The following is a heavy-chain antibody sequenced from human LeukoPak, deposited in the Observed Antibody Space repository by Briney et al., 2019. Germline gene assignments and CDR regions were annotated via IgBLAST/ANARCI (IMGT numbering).Heavy chain of an antibody. V-gene: IGHV4-59*13. D-gene: IGHD4-23*01. CDR1: GGSIRSYY. Sequence: ETLSLTCTVSGGSIRSYYWNWIRQAPGKGLEWVGFISYSGYTSYRPSLKSRVAISIDTAKSQFSLRLSSMTAADTVIYYCARGRNDNGGMFFDSWAQGTLVTVSS. CDR2: ISYSGYT. CDR3: ARGRNDNGGMFFDS. J-gene: IGHJ4*02.